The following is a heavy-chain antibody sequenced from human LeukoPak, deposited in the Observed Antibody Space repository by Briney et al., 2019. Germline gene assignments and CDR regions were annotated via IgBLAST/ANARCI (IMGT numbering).Heavy chain of an antibody. V-gene: IGHV3-7*01. CDR3: ARSNPNRNALDL. J-gene: IGHJ3*01. CDR2: IKKDGSEE. Sequence: GGSLRLSCAASGFTFSSYLMSWVRQAPGRGLEWVANIKKDGSEENYLDSVKGRFTVSRDNAKNSLYLQMNSLRGEDTAIYYCARSNPNRNALDLWGQGTMVTISS. CDR1: GFTFSSYL. D-gene: IGHD1-14*01.